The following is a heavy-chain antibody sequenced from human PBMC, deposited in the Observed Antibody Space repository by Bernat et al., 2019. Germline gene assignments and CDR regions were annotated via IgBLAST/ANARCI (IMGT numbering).Heavy chain of an antibody. CDR2: IYYSGST. V-gene: IGHV4-31*03. CDR3: ARVPAARLPFDY. J-gene: IGHJ4*02. Sequence: QVQLQESGPGLVKPSQTLSLTCTVSGGSISSGGFYWSWIRQHPGKGLEGVGDIYYSGSTYSNPSLKSRVTISVDTSKNQFSLKLSSVTAADTAVYYCARVPAARLPFDYWGQGTLVTVSS. CDR1: GGSISSGGFY. D-gene: IGHD2-2*01.